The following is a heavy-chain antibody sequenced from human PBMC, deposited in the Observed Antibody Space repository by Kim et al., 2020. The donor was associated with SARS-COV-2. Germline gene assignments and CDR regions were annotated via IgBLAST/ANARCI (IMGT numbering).Heavy chain of an antibody. CDR2: IRYDGNNR. J-gene: IGHJ4*02. V-gene: IGHV3-33*01. Sequence: GRSLRLSCAASGFSFSNYGMHWVRQAPGKGLEWVAVIRYDGNNRYYADSAKGRFSISRDNSKNTLYLQMDSLSAEDTAVYYCVRESPPFSHGWGQNDYWGQGTLVTVSS. CDR3: VRESPPFSHGWGQNDY. CDR1: GFSFSNYG. D-gene: IGHD6-19*01.